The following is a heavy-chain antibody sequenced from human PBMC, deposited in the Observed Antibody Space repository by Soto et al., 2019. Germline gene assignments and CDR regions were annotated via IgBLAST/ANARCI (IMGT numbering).Heavy chain of an antibody. J-gene: IGHJ5*02. Sequence: PSETLSLPCAVYGGSFSSYYWSWIRQPPGKGLEWIGEINHCGSTNYKPSLKSRGTISVDTPKNPFSLKLSSVTAADTAVYYCARDRRRGDQKHIVVVTAIHGLPCFDPWGQGTLVTVSS. V-gene: IGHV4-34*01. D-gene: IGHD2-21*02. CDR2: INHCGST. CDR3: ARDRRRGDQKHIVVVTAIHGLPCFDP. CDR1: GGSFSSYY.